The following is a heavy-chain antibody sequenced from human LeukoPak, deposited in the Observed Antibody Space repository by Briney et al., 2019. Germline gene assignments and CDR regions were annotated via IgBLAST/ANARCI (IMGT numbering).Heavy chain of an antibody. CDR1: GGSISSYY. CDR3: ARDVGTALVTGDY. J-gene: IGHJ4*02. V-gene: IGHV4-59*12. D-gene: IGHD5-18*01. CDR2: IYYSGST. Sequence: SETLSLTCTVSGGSISSYYWSWIRQPPGKGLEWIGYIYYSGSTNYNPSLKSRVTISVDKSKNQLSLKLISVTAADTAVYYCARDVGTALVTGDYWGQGTLVTVSS.